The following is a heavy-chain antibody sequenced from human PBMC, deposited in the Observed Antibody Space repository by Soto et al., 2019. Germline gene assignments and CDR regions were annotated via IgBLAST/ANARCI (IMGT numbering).Heavy chain of an antibody. Sequence: QVILKESGPTLVKPTQTITLTCTFSGVSLSTSGVGVGWIRQPPGKALEWLALAYWDDDKRYSPSLKSRLTITKDTSKNPVVLRMTYMDPGDTAIYYCAHMIEGAFFHHWGQGTLVTVSS. J-gene: IGHJ4*02. D-gene: IGHD2-21*01. CDR1: GVSLSTSGVG. V-gene: IGHV2-5*02. CDR3: AHMIEGAFFHH. CDR2: AYWDDDK.